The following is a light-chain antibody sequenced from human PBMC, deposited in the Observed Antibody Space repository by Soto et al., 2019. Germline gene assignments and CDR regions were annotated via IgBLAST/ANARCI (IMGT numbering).Light chain of an antibody. J-gene: IGKJ2*01. CDR1: QVISSW. CDR2: AAS. V-gene: IGKV1D-12*01. CDR3: QQANTFPYT. Sequence: DIQMTQSPSSVSASVGGRVTITCRASQVISSWLAWYQQKPGKAPKLLIYAASSLQSGVPPRFSGSGSGTDFTLTISSLQPEDFATYYCQQANTFPYTVGQGTKVDIK.